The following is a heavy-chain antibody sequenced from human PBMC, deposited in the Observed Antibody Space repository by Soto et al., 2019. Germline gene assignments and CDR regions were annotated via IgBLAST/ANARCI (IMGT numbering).Heavy chain of an antibody. CDR3: ARAPYVGNGGGFDY. J-gene: IGHJ4*02. D-gene: IGHD3-16*01. CDR2: IYYSGST. V-gene: IGHV4-31*03. Sequence: SETLSLTCTVSGGSISSGGYYWSWIRQHPGKGLEWIGYIYYSGSTYYNPSLKSRVTRSVETSKNQCSLKLSAVTAAATAVYYCARAPYVGNGGGFDYWGREPWSPSPQ. CDR1: GGSISSGGYY.